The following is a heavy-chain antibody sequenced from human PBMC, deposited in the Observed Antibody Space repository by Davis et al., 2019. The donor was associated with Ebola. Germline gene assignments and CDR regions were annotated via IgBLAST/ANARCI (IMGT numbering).Heavy chain of an antibody. D-gene: IGHD3-22*01. Sequence: GESLKISCAASGFSFSSYAMSWVRQAPGKGLEWVSAISGSGGSTYYADSVKGRFTISRDNSKKTLYLQMNSLRAEETAVYYCAKDVMEVTMIVVVIAFDYWGQGTLVTVSS. CDR1: GFSFSSYA. CDR2: ISGSGGST. V-gene: IGHV3-23*01. CDR3: AKDVMEVTMIVVVIAFDY. J-gene: IGHJ4*02.